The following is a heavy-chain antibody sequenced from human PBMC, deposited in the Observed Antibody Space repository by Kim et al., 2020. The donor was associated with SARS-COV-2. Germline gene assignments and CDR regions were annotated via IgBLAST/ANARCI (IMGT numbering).Heavy chain of an antibody. CDR2: ISYDGSNK. CDR3: ARDNFQSSSWSPNGIFAFDY. J-gene: IGHJ4*02. V-gene: IGHV3-33*05. CDR1: GFTFSSYG. D-gene: IGHD6-13*01. Sequence: GGSLRLSCAASGFTFSSYGMHWVRQAPGKGLEWVAVISYDGSNKYYADSVKGRFTISRDNSKNTLYLQMNSLRAEDTAVYYCARDNFQSSSWSPNGIFAFDYWGQGTLVTVSS.